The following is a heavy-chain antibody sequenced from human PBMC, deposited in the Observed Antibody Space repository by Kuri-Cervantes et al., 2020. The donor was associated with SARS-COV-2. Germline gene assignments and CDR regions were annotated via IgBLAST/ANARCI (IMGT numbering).Heavy chain of an antibody. V-gene: IGHV4-61*08. D-gene: IGHD4-23*01. J-gene: IGHJ4*02. CDR1: GASISRGGYY. CDR3: ARGNSFDY. CDR2: IYYSGST. Sequence: SETLSLTCAVSGASISRGGYYWSWIRQPPGKGLEWIGYIYYSGSTNYNPSLKSRVTISVDTSKNQFSLKLSSVTAADTAVYYCARGNSFDYWGQGTLVTVSS.